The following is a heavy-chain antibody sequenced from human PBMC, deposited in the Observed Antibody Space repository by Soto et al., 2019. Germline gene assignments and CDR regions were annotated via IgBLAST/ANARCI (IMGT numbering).Heavy chain of an antibody. CDR2: IYHSGST. J-gene: IGHJ3*02. CDR1: SGSISSSNW. V-gene: IGHV4-4*02. CDR3: ARFSVRGTFDAFDI. D-gene: IGHD3-10*01. Sequence: SETLSLTCAVSSGSISSSNWWSWVRQPPGKGLEWIGEIYHSGSTNYNPSLKSGVTISVDKSKNQFSLKLSSVTAADTAVYYCARFSVRGTFDAFDIWGQGTMVTVSS.